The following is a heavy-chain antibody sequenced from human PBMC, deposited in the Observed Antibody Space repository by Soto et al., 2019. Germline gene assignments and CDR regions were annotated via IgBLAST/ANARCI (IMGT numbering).Heavy chain of an antibody. CDR2: IYYNGTT. V-gene: IGHV4-31*03. CDR1: GVSITSGGFH. D-gene: IGHD4-17*01. J-gene: IGHJ4*02. CDR3: AREGDYDDYGSDY. Sequence: SETLSLTCTVPGVSITSGGFHWTWIRQHPGKGLEWIGCIYYNGTTSYNPSLKSRVNISTDTSKNQFSLKLSAVTAADTAVYYCAREGDYDDYGSDYWGQGTLVTVSS.